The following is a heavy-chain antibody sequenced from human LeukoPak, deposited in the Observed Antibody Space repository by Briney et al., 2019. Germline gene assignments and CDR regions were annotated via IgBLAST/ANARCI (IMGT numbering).Heavy chain of an antibody. CDR1: GFTFRSHG. CDR2: IWYDGSNK. J-gene: IGHJ4*02. D-gene: IGHD1-26*01. CDR3: AGDRATSYFDY. V-gene: IGHV3-33*01. Sequence: PGTSLRLSCAASGFTFRSHGMHWVRQAPGKGLEWVAFIWYDGSNKYYTDSVKGRFTISRDNSKNTLYLQMNSLRAEDTAAYYCAGDRATSYFDYWGQGALVTISS.